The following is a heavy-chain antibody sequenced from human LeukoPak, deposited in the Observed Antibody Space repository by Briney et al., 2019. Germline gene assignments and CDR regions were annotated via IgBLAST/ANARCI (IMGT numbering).Heavy chain of an antibody. Sequence: SETLSLTCTVSGGSISSYYWSWIRQPPGKGLEWIGYIYYSGSTNYNPSLKSRVTISVDTSKNQFSLKLSSVTAADTAVYYCARGIFYYFQHWGQGTLVTVSP. CDR3: ARGIFYYFQH. D-gene: IGHD2-21*01. CDR2: IYYSGST. V-gene: IGHV4-59*01. CDR1: GGSISSYY. J-gene: IGHJ1*01.